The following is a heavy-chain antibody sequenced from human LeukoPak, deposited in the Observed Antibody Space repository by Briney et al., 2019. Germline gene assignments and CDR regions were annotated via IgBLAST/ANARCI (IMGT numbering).Heavy chain of an antibody. J-gene: IGHJ4*02. Sequence: SETLSLTCAVYGGSFSGYYWSWIRQPPGKGLEWIGSTYYSGSTYYNPSLKSRVTISVDTSKNQFSLKLSSVTAADTAVYYCARHGYSSGWSLDYWGQGTLVTVSS. CDR2: TYYSGST. D-gene: IGHD6-19*01. V-gene: IGHV4-34*01. CDR3: ARHGYSSGWSLDY. CDR1: GGSFSGYY.